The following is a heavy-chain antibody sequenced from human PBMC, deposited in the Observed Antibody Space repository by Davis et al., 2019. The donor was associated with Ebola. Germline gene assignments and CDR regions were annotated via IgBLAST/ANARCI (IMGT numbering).Heavy chain of an antibody. CDR3: VRDFRSGFDI. D-gene: IGHD3-3*01. CDR1: GFTFSSYA. J-gene: IGHJ3*02. V-gene: IGHV3-30-3*01. CDR2: ISYDGSNK. Sequence: GGSLRLSCAASGFTFSSYAMHWVRQAPGKGLEWVAVISYDGSNKYYADSVKGRFTISRDNSKNTLYLQMNSLRAEDTAVYYCVRDFRSGFDIWGQGTMVTVSS.